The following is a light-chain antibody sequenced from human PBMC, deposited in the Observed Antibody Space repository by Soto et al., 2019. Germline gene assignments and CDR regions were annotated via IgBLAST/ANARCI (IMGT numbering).Light chain of an antibody. J-gene: IGKJ1*01. V-gene: IGKV3-20*01. Sequence: ITHAPCTLSLSPGDSETLSCRASQSVSSSYLAWYQQKPGQAPRLLIYGESSRATGIPDRFSGSGSGTDFTLTISRLEPEDFAVYYSQQYGSSPWPFGQGSEV. CDR3: QQYGSSPWP. CDR2: GES. CDR1: QSVSSSY.